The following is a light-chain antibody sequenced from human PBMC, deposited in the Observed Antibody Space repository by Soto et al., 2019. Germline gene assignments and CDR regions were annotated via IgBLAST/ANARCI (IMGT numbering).Light chain of an antibody. J-gene: IGKJ4*01. CDR3: QQYDTYPLT. Sequence: QMTQSPSSLSASVGDRVTITCRASQSINNWLAWYQQKPGKAPKFLIYDASTLETGVPSRFSGSASGTEFTLTISGLQPEDVASYYCQQYDTYPLTFGGGTRVELK. CDR1: QSINNW. V-gene: IGKV1-5*01. CDR2: DAS.